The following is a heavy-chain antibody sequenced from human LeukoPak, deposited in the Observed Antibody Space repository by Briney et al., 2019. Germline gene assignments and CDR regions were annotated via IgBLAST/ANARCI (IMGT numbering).Heavy chain of an antibody. D-gene: IGHD6-13*01. CDR1: EFTFSNYW. CDR3: ARERAVADDSLDC. J-gene: IGHJ4*02. CDR2: TNSDGSIT. Sequence: QTGGSLRLSCAASEFTFSNYWMHWVRQAPGKGLVWVSRTNSDGSITSYADSVKGRFTISRDNAKNTLYLQMNSLRAEDTAVYYCARERAVADDSLDCWGQGTLVTVSS. V-gene: IGHV3-74*01.